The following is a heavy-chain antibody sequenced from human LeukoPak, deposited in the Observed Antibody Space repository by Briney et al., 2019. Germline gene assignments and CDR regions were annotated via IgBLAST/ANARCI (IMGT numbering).Heavy chain of an antibody. CDR1: GGSISSGGYY. V-gene: IGHV4-31*03. CDR3: AMKYYDFWSGYFGGVYDAFDI. J-gene: IGHJ3*02. D-gene: IGHD3-3*01. CDR2: IYTSGST. Sequence: SQTLSLTCTVSGGSISSGGYYWSRIRQHPGKGLEWIGYIYTSGSTNYNPSLKSRVTMSVDTSKNQFSLKLSSVTAADTAVYYCAMKYYDFWSGYFGGVYDAFDIWGQGTMVTVSS.